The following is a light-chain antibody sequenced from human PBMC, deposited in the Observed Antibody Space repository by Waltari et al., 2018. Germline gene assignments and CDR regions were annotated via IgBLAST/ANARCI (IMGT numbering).Light chain of an antibody. CDR3: QQYNDFLLPT. CDR2: SAD. CDR1: QSVGSY. Sequence: ETVLTQSPGTLSLSPGETATLSCRASQSVGSYLAWYQQKPGQAPKLLVHSADFRATGIPARFSGSGSRTDFTLTISSLEPEDAGVYHCQQYNDFLLPTFGGGTKVEIK. J-gene: IGKJ4*01. V-gene: IGKV3D-15*01.